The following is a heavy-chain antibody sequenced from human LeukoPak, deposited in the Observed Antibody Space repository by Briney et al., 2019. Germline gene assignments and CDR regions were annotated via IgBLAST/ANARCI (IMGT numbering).Heavy chain of an antibody. CDR2: ISAYNGNT. D-gene: IGHD3-9*01. J-gene: IGHJ4*02. CDR3: ARDYYDILTPPRY. CDR1: GGTFSSYA. Sequence: ASVKVSCKASGGTFSSYAISWVRQAPGQGLEWMGWISAYNGNTNYAQKLQGRVTMTTDTSTSTAYMELRSLRSDDTAVYYCARDYYDILTPPRYWGQGTLVTVSS. V-gene: IGHV1-18*01.